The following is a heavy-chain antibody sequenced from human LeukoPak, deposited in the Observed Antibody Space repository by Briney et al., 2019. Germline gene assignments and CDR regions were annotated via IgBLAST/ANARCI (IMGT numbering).Heavy chain of an antibody. Sequence: GSLRLSCAASGFTFSSYSMNWVRQPPEKGLEWLGEIQTTGRTNSNPSLRSRVTMSINKARKQVFLNLNSVTAADTAVYYCASADIGWNPAHYWGQGTLVIVSS. V-gene: IGHV4-34*10. CDR2: IQTTGRT. J-gene: IGHJ4*02. CDR3: ASADIGWNPAHY. CDR1: GFTFSSYSM. D-gene: IGHD2-15*01.